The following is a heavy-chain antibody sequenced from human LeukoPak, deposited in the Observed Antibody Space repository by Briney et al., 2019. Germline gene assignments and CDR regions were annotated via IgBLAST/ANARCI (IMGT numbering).Heavy chain of an antibody. V-gene: IGHV3-23*01. CDR1: GFTFSSYA. Sequence: GGSLRLSCAASGFTFSSYAMSWVRQAPGKGLEWVSAISGSGGSTYCADSVKGRFTISRDNSKNTLYLQMNSLRAEDTAVYYCARDEIYYDSNYWGQGTLVTVSS. CDR2: ISGSGGST. D-gene: IGHD3-22*01. CDR3: ARDEIYYDSNY. J-gene: IGHJ4*02.